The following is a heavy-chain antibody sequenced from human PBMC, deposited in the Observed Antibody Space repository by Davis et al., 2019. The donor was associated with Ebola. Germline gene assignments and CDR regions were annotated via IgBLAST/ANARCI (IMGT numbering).Heavy chain of an antibody. CDR1: GGTFSSYA. CDR3: ARERSNYYYYGMDV. Sequence: SVKVSCKASGGTFSSYAISWVRQAPGQGLEWMGGIIPIFGTANYAQKFQGRVTITADKSTSTAYMELSSLRSEDTAVYYCARERSNYYYYGMDVWGQGTTVTVSS. CDR2: IIPIFGTA. D-gene: IGHD4-11*01. V-gene: IGHV1-69*06. J-gene: IGHJ6*02.